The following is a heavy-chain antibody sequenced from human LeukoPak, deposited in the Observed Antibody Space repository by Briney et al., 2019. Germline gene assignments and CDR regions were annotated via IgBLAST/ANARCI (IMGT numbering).Heavy chain of an antibody. CDR3: AKGQGPYYYDSSGYIFDY. CDR1: GFTFDDYA. CDR2: ISWNSGSI. J-gene: IGHJ4*02. Sequence: GRSLRLSCAASGFTFDDYAMHWVRQAPGKGLEWVSGISWNSGSIGYADSVKGRFTISRDNAKNSLYLQMNSLRAEDTALYYCAKGQGPYYYDSSGYIFDYWGQGTLVTVSS. D-gene: IGHD3-22*01. V-gene: IGHV3-9*01.